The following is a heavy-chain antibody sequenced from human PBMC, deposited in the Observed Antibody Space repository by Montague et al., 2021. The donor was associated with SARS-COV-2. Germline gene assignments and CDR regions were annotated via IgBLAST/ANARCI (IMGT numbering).Heavy chain of an antibody. J-gene: IGHJ6*02. D-gene: IGHD1-26*01. V-gene: IGHV4-34*01. Sequence: SETLSLTCAVYGGSFSTYYWAWIRQSPGKGLEWIGNIDHSGNTNYNPSLRSRVSISVDTSSSQFSLYLTSVTAADAAVYYCAREQTVSAWVRHGVHVWGQGTTVTVSS. CDR1: GGSFSTYY. CDR2: IDHSGNT. CDR3: AREQTVSAWVRHGVHV.